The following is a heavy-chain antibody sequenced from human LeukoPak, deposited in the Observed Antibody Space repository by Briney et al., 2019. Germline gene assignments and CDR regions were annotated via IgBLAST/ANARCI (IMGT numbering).Heavy chain of an antibody. J-gene: IGHJ6*03. CDR2: ISSSSTI. CDR1: GFTFSSYS. D-gene: IGHD6-6*01. Sequence: GGSLRLSCAASGFTFSSYSMNWVRQAPGKGLEWVSYISSSSTIYYADSVKGRFTISRDNGKNSLYLQMNSLRAEDTAVYYCARRPYYMDVWGKGTTVTVSS. V-gene: IGHV3-48*01. CDR3: ARRPYYMDV.